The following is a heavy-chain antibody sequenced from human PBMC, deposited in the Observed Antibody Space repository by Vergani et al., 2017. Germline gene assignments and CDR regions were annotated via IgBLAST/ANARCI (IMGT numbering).Heavy chain of an antibody. CDR2: ISYDGSNK. Sequence: VQLLESGGGLVQPGGSLRLSCAASGFTFSSYGMHWVRQAPGKGLEWVAVISYDGSNKYYADSVKGRFTISRDNSKNTLYLQMNSLRAEDTAVYYCAKAGAVAALSPFDYWGQGTLVTVSS. V-gene: IGHV3-30*18. J-gene: IGHJ4*02. D-gene: IGHD6-19*01. CDR1: GFTFSSYG. CDR3: AKAGAVAALSPFDY.